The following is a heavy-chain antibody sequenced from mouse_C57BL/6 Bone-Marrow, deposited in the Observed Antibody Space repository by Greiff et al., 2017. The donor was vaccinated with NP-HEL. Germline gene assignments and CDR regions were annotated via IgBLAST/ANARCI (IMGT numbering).Heavy chain of an antibody. J-gene: IGHJ1*03. V-gene: IGHV1-77*01. CDR3: ASAPYYYGSSYVYFDV. D-gene: IGHD1-1*01. Sequence: LVKPGASVKISCKASGYTFTDYYINWVKQRPGQGLEWIGKIGPGSGSTYYNEKFKGKATLTADKSSSTAYMQLSSLTSEDSAVYFCASAPYYYGSSYVYFDVWGTGTTVTVSS. CDR1: GYTFTDYY. CDR2: IGPGSGST.